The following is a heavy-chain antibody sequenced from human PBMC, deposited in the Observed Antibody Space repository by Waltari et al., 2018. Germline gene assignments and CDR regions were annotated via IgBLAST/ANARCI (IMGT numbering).Heavy chain of an antibody. V-gene: IGHV1-69*04. J-gene: IGHJ4*02. CDR2: IIPILGIA. Sequence: QVQLVQSGAEVKKPGSSVKVSCKASGGTFSSYALSWVRQAPGKGLEWMRGIIPILGIANYAQKVQGRVTITADECTSTADMELSSLRAEDTAGYYCALGSGYDYNYWGQGTLVTVSS. D-gene: IGHD5-12*01. CDR3: ALGSGYDYNY. CDR1: GGTFSSYA.